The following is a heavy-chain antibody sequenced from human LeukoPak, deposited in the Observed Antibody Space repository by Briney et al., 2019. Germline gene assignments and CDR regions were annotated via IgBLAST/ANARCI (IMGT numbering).Heavy chain of an antibody. Sequence: GGSLRLSCAASGFTFSSYSMNWVRQAPGKGLEWVSSISSSSSYIYYADSVKGRFTISRDNAKNSLYLQMNSLRAEDRAVYYCARVGESSSWESFDYWGQGTLVTVSS. CDR2: ISSSSSYI. J-gene: IGHJ4*02. CDR1: GFTFSSYS. D-gene: IGHD6-13*01. CDR3: ARVGESSSWESFDY. V-gene: IGHV3-21*01.